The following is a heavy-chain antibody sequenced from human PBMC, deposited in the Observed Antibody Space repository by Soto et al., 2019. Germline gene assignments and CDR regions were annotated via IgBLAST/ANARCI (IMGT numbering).Heavy chain of an antibody. CDR1: GGSIRSYY. V-gene: IGHV4-59*08. CDR3: ARLPVDAFDI. Sequence: QVQLQESGPGLVKPSETLSLTCTVSGGSIRSYYWSWIRQPPGKGLEWIGYTYYSGRTNYNPSLKSRVTISVDTSKNQCSLKLTSVTAADTAVYYCARLPVDAFDIWAKGQWSPSLQ. D-gene: IGHD4-4*01. J-gene: IGHJ3*02. CDR2: TYYSGRT.